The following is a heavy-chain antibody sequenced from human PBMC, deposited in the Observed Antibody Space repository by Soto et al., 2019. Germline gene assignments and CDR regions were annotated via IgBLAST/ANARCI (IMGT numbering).Heavy chain of an antibody. Sequence: EVQLLESGGGLVQPGGSLRLSCAASGFTFSSYAMNWVRQAPGKGLEWVSVISGSGGSTYYADSVKGRFTISRDNSKNTLYLQMNSLRAEDTAVYYCARRGSGSYYDYWGQGTLVTVSS. J-gene: IGHJ4*02. V-gene: IGHV3-23*01. CDR2: ISGSGGST. CDR3: ARRGSGSYYDY. D-gene: IGHD1-26*01. CDR1: GFTFSSYA.